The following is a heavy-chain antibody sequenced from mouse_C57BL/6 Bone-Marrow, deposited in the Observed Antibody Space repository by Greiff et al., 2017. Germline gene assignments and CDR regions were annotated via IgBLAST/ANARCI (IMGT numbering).Heavy chain of an antibody. V-gene: IGHV1-64*01. J-gene: IGHJ2*01. CDR3: ARGDYGNPHYFGY. Sequence: VKLKQPWAELVKPGASVQLSCKASGYTFTSSWMHWVKQRPGQGLERIALFLPISGSTHYIEKFKSKATLTVDKSSSTAYMRLSSLTSEDSAVYYCARGDYGNPHYFGYWGQGTTLTDSS. D-gene: IGHD2-1*01. CDR2: FLPISGST. CDR1: GYTFTSSW.